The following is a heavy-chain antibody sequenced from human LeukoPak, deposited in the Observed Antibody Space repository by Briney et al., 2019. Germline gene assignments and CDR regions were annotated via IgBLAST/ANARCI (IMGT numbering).Heavy chain of an antibody. D-gene: IGHD5-12*01. J-gene: IGHJ4*02. CDR1: GFSFSDYA. CDR2: ISSSSSYI. Sequence: PGGSLRLSCAASGFSFSDYAMNWVRQAPGKGLEWVSAISSSSSYIYYADSVKGRFTISRDNAKNSLYLQMSSLRADDTAVYYCAHSSGYAYGLDYWAREPWSPSPQ. V-gene: IGHV3-21*01. CDR3: AHSSGYAYGLDY.